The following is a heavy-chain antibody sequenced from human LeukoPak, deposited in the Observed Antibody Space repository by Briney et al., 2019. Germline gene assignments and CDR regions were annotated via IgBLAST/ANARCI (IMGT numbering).Heavy chain of an antibody. CDR3: ASLRERSYYARGFDY. D-gene: IGHD1-26*01. V-gene: IGHV4-59*08. Sequence: PSETLSLTCTVSGGPIRSYYWTWIRQPPGKGLEWIGHIYYTGSTTYNPSLKSRVTISVDTPKNQFSLKLSSVTAADTAVYHCASLRERSYYARGFDYWGRGTLVTVSS. J-gene: IGHJ4*02. CDR2: IYYTGST. CDR1: GGPIRSYY.